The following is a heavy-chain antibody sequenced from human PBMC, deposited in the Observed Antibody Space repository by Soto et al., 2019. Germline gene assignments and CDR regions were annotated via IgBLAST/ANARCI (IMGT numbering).Heavy chain of an antibody. J-gene: IGHJ4*02. V-gene: IGHV1-69*13. D-gene: IGHD5-18*01. Sequence: SVKVSCKASGGTFSSYAISWVRQAPGQGLEWMGGIIPTFGTANYAQKFQGRVTITADESTSTAYMELSSLRSEDTAVYYCASVVDTAMAQPSFWGQGTLVTVSS. CDR2: IIPTFGTA. CDR3: ASVVDTAMAQPSF. CDR1: GGTFSSYA.